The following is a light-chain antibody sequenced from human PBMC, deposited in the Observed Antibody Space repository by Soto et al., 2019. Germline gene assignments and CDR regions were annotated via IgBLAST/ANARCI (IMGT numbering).Light chain of an antibody. V-gene: IGLV2-14*01. Sequence: QSVLTQPASVSGSPGQSITISCTGTSSDVGGYKYVSWYQQHPGKAPKLMIYEVSNRPSGVPNRFSGSKSGNTASLTISGLQAEDEADYYCSSYTSSSTLVFGGGTKVTVL. CDR3: SSYTSSSTLV. J-gene: IGLJ2*01. CDR2: EVS. CDR1: SSDVGGYKY.